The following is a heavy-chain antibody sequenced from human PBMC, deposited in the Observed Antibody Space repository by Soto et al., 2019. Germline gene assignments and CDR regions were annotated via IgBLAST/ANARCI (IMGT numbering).Heavy chain of an antibody. J-gene: IGHJ4*02. D-gene: IGHD6-19*01. Sequence: PGGSLRLSCAASGFTFSSYSMNWVRQAPGKGLEWVSSISSSSSYIYYADSVKGRFTISRDNAKNSLYLQMNSLRAEGAAVYYCARERGIAVAVGYWGQGTLVTVSS. CDR2: ISSSSSYI. CDR3: ARERGIAVAVGY. CDR1: GFTFSSYS. V-gene: IGHV3-21*01.